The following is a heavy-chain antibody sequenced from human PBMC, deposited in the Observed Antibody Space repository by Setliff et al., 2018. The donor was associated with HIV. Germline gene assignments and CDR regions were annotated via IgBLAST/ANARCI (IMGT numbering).Heavy chain of an antibody. Sequence: SETLSLTCAVSGYSISRGCFWVWVRQPPGKGLEWIGSVSHSGNTDYNISLKSRVTISIDNSNNHFSLKLRSVTAADAAVYYCVSQPESRWQIEYWGQGTLVTVSS. CDR2: VSHSGNT. CDR1: GYSISRGCF. V-gene: IGHV4-38-2*01. J-gene: IGHJ4*02. D-gene: IGHD3-10*01. CDR3: VSQPESRWQIEY.